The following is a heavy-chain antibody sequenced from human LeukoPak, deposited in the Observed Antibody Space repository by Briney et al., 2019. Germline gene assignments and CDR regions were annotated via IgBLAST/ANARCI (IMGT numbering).Heavy chain of an antibody. CDR3: AGARPPGAPYYFDY. CDR2: IYYSGST. V-gene: IGHV4-31*03. D-gene: IGHD1-14*01. J-gene: IGHJ4*02. CDR1: GGSTSSGGYY. Sequence: SETLSLTCTVSGGSTSSGGYYWSWIRQHPGKGLEWIGYIYYSGSTYYNPSLKSRVTISVDTSKNQFSLKLSSVTAADTAVYYCAGARPPGAPYYFDYWGQGTLVTVSS.